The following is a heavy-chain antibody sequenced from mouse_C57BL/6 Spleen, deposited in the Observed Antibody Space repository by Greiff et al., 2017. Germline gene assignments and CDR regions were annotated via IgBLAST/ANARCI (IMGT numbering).Heavy chain of an antibody. CDR1: GYTFTSYW. Sequence: VHLVESGAELAKPGASVKLSCKASGYTFTSYWMHWVKQRPGQGLEWIGYINPSSGYTKYNQKFKDKATLTADKSSSTAYMQLSSLTYEDSAVYYCASPYYDYDAYAMDHWGQGTSVTVSS. J-gene: IGHJ4*01. V-gene: IGHV1-7*01. CDR3: ASPYYDYDAYAMDH. CDR2: INPSSGYT. D-gene: IGHD2-4*01.